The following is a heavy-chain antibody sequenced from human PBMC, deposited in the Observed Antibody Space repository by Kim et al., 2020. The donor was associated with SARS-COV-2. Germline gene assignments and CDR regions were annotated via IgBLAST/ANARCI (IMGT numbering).Heavy chain of an antibody. CDR1: GFTFSSYS. CDR2: ISSSSSYI. V-gene: IGHV3-21*01. D-gene: IGHD6-19*01. J-gene: IGHJ6*02. Sequence: GGSLRLSCAASGFTFSSYSMNWVRQAPGKGLEWVSSISSSSSYIYYADSVKGRFTISRDNAKNSLYLQMNSLRAEDTAVYYCARRKPIAVAGHRGRDYYYYGMDVWGQGTTVTVSS. CDR3: ARRKPIAVAGHRGRDYYYYGMDV.